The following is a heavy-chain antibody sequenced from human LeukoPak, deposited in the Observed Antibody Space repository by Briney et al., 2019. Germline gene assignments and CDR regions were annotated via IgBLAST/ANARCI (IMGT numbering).Heavy chain of an antibody. D-gene: IGHD3-10*01. J-gene: IGHJ5*02. CDR3: AKGYGSGRKRFDP. CDR1: GFTFSSYA. V-gene: IGHV3-23*01. CDR2: ISGSGGST. Sequence: PGGSLRLSCAASGFTFSSYAMSWVRQAPGKGLEWVSAISGSGGSTYYADSVKGRFAISRDNSKNTLYLQMNSLRAENTAVYYCAKGYGSGRKRFDPWGQGTLVTVSS.